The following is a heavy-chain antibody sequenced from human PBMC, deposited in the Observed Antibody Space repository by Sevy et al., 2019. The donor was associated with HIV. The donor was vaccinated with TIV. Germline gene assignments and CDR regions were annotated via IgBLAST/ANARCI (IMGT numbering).Heavy chain of an antibody. CDR1: GFTFSSYA. CDR2: ISGSGGST. CDR3: AKDELYYYDSSGYSRGRDDAFDI. V-gene: IGHV3-23*01. J-gene: IGHJ3*02. D-gene: IGHD3-22*01. Sequence: GESLKISCAASGFTFSSYAMSWVRQAPGKGLEWVSAISGSGGSTYYADSVKGRFTISRDNSKNTLDLQMNSLGAEDTAVYYCAKDELYYYDSSGYSRGRDDAFDIWGQGTMVTVSS.